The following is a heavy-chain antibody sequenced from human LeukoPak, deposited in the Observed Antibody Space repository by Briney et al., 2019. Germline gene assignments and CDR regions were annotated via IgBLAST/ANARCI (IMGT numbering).Heavy chain of an antibody. CDR2: ISSSSSYI. CDR3: ARDLTVNYFDY. V-gene: IGHV3-21*01. D-gene: IGHD4-17*01. Sequence: GGSLRLSCAASGFTFSSYSMNWVRQAPGKGLEWVSSISSSSSYIYYADSVKGRFTISRDDAKNSLYLQMNSLRAEDTAVYYCARDLTVNYFDYWGQGTLVTVSS. CDR1: GFTFSSYS. J-gene: IGHJ4*02.